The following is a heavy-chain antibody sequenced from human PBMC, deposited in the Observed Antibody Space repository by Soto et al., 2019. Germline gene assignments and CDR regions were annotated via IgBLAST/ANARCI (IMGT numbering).Heavy chain of an antibody. V-gene: IGHV6-1*01. D-gene: IGHD6-19*01. Sequence: QTLSLTCAISGDSVSSNSAAWNWIRQSPSRGLEWLGRTYYRSKWYNDYAVSVKSRITINPDTSKNQFSLQLNSVTPEDTAVYYCARDRKDSSGWYDAYFDYWGQGTLVTVSS. CDR3: ARDRKDSSGWYDAYFDY. J-gene: IGHJ4*02. CDR1: GDSVSSNSAA. CDR2: TYYRSKWYN.